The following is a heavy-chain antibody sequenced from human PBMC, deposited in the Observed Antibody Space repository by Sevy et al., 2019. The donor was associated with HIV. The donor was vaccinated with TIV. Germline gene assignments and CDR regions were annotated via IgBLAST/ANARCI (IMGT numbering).Heavy chain of an antibody. CDR2: FKSKAHGGTA. V-gene: IGHV3-49*04. D-gene: IGHD1-26*01. CDR3: TRWSGSQSIFDY. J-gene: IGHJ4*02. CDR1: GFTFGDYC. Sequence: GGSLRLSCATSGFTFGDYCMSWVRQAPGKGLEWISFFKSKAHGGTAENAGSVKDRFTISRDDSEGIVYLQMNNLKTEDTAVYFCTRWSGSQSIFDYWGQGTLVTVSS.